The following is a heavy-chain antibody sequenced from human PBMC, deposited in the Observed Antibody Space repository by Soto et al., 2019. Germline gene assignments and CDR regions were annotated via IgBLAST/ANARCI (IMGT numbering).Heavy chain of an antibody. Sequence: PSATLGHTCPVAGGSISSYDGSWIRQTPGKGLEWIGYSHYSVDTSYNPSLRSRVTISTDTSKTQFSLRLRSVTSADTAVYYCARGDSQVSSVFDYWGQGMLVTV. CDR2: SHYSVDT. V-gene: IGHV4-59*06. CDR3: ARGDSQVSSVFDY. J-gene: IGHJ4*02. D-gene: IGHD3-16*01. CDR1: GGSISSYD.